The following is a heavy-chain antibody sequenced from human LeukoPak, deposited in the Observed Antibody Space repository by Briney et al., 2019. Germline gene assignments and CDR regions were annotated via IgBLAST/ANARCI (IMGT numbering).Heavy chain of an antibody. D-gene: IGHD5-24*01. Sequence: ASVKVSCKASGYTFTTYYMHWVRQAPGQGLEWMGIINPSGGSTSYAQKFQGRVTMTRDMSTSTVYMELSSLRSEDTAVYYCARDPSLEMAPDSAGYYFDYWGQGTLVTVSS. CDR2: INPSGGST. J-gene: IGHJ4*02. CDR3: ARDPSLEMAPDSAGYYFDY. V-gene: IGHV1-46*01. CDR1: GYTFTTYY.